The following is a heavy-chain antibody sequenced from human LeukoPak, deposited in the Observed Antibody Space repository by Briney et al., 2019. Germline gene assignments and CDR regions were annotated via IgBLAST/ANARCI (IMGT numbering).Heavy chain of an antibody. CDR2: ISAYNGNT. J-gene: IGHJ4*02. V-gene: IGHV1-18*01. Sequence: ASVKVSCKASGYTFTSYGISWVRQAPGQGLEWMGWISAYNGNTNYAQKLQGRVTMTTDTSTSTAYMELRSLRSDDTAVYYCARVPSGGDCSSTSCSSFDYWGQGTLVTVSS. CDR1: GYTFTSYG. D-gene: IGHD2-2*01. CDR3: ARVPSGGDCSSTSCSSFDY.